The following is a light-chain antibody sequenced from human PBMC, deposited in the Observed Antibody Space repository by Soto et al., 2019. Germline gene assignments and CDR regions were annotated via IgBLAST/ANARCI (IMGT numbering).Light chain of an antibody. J-gene: IGKJ1*01. CDR2: GAS. CDR3: QQYGSSPRT. V-gene: IGKV3-20*01. Sequence: EIVLTQSPGTLSLFPGERATFSCRASQSVSSTYLAWYQQKPGQAPRLLIYGASSRATGIPDRFSGSGSGTDFTLTISRLEPEDSAVYYCQQYGSSPRTFGPGTKVEI. CDR1: QSVSSTY.